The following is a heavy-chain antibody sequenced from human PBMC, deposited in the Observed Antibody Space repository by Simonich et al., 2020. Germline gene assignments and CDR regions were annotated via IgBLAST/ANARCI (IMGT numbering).Heavy chain of an antibody. Sequence: QVQLQESGPGLVKPSETLSLTCTFSGGSISSYYWSWIRQPPGKGLEWIGYIYYSGITNYNPSLKSRVTISVDTSKNQFSLKLSSVTASDTAVYYCARGISSGWYWYFDLWGRGTLVTVSS. V-gene: IGHV4-59*01. D-gene: IGHD6-19*01. CDR1: GGSISSYY. CDR2: IYYSGIT. J-gene: IGHJ2*01. CDR3: ARGISSGWYWYFDL.